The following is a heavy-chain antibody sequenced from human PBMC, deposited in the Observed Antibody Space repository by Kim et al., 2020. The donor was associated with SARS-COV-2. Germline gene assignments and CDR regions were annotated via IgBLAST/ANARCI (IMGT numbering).Heavy chain of an antibody. J-gene: IGHJ4*02. CDR2: INHSGTT. CDR3: ARGLPGYSCSWYLKYYFDS. D-gene: IGHD6-13*01. V-gene: IGHV4-34*01. CDR1: GGSFSSYY. Sequence: SETLSLTCAVYGGSFSSYYWGWIRQPPGKGLEWIGDINHSGTTNYNPSLKSRVTMLIDTSRNQFSLNLNSVTAADTAVYFCARGLPGYSCSWYLKYYFDSWGQGPLLTVSS.